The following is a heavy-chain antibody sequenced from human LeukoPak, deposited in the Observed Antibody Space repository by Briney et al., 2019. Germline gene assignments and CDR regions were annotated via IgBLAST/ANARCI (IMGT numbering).Heavy chain of an antibody. J-gene: IGHJ4*02. Sequence: GGSLRLSCAASDFIFAAYAMSWVRQAPGKGLEWVSAISGSASVTYYADSVKGRFTISRDNSKNTLYLQMNSLRAEDTAVYYCAKSPPDIQELDYWGQGTLVTVSS. CDR2: ISGSASVT. CDR1: DFIFAAYA. D-gene: IGHD4-11*01. V-gene: IGHV3-23*01. CDR3: AKSPPDIQELDY.